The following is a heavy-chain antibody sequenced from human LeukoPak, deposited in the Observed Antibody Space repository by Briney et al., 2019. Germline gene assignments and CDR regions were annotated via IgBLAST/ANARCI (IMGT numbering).Heavy chain of an antibody. CDR1: GGSMSSYY. CDR2: VYYTGST. V-gene: IGHV4-59*01. Sequence: PSETLSLTCTVSGGSMSSYYWGWLRQPPGKGLEWIGYVYYTGSTSYNPSLKSRVTVSVDTSQNQFSLKLTSVTAADTAVYYCARWGVQEWDYWGQGTLVTVSS. J-gene: IGHJ4*02. D-gene: IGHD3-10*01. CDR3: ARWGVQEWDY.